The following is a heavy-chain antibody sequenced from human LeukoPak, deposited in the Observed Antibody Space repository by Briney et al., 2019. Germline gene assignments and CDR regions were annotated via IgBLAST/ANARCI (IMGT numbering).Heavy chain of an antibody. Sequence: AGGSLRLSCAASGFTFSSYGMHWVRQAPGKGLEWVAFIRYDGGNKYYADSVKGRFTISRDNSKNTLYLQMNSLRAEDTAVYYCAKQDGSYFTLDYWGQGTLVTVSS. V-gene: IGHV3-30*02. J-gene: IGHJ4*02. CDR2: IRYDGGNK. D-gene: IGHD1-26*01. CDR1: GFTFSSYG. CDR3: AKQDGSYFTLDY.